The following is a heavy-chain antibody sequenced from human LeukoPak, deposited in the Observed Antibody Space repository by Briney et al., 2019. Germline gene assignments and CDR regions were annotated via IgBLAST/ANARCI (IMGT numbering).Heavy chain of an antibody. CDR3: VRGDYFDY. J-gene: IGHJ4*02. Sequence: SETLSLTCAGYGGSFSGYYWSWIRQPPGKGLEWIGEINHSGSTNYNPSLKSRVTISVDTSKNQFSLKLSSVTAADTAVYYCVRGDYFDYWGQGTLVTVSS. V-gene: IGHV4-34*01. CDR2: INHSGST. CDR1: GGSFSGYY.